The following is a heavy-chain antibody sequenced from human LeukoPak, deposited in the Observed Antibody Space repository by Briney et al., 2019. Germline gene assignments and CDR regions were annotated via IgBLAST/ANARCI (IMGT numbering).Heavy chain of an antibody. J-gene: IGHJ4*02. CDR2: ISGSGGST. CDR3: ARGTTVTTH. CDR1: GFTFSSYA. V-gene: IGHV3-23*01. D-gene: IGHD4-17*01. Sequence: GGSLRLSCAASGFTFSSYAMSWVRQAPGKGLEWVSAISGSGGSTYYADSVKGRFTISRDNFENTLFLQMNSLRAEDTAVYYCARGTTVTTHWGQGTLVTVSS.